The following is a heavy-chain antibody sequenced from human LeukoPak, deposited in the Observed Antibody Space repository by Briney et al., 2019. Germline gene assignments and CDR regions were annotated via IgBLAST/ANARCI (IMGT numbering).Heavy chain of an antibody. Sequence: SETLSLTCTVSGYSISSGYYWGWIRQPPGKGLKWIGSIYHSGSTNYNPSLKSRVTMSVDTSKNQFSLKLSSVTAADTAVYYCARTTLLYSDWSPDAFDIWGQGTMVTVSS. D-gene: IGHD3-9*01. CDR3: ARTTLLYSDWSPDAFDI. CDR2: IYHSGST. CDR1: GYSISSGYY. J-gene: IGHJ3*02. V-gene: IGHV4-38-2*02.